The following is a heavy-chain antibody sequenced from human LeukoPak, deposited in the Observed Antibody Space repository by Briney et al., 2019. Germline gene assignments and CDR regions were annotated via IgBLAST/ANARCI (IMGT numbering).Heavy chain of an antibody. D-gene: IGHD3-10*01. V-gene: IGHV4-34*01. CDR3: ARQVYYGSRIYLGWFDP. CDR1: GGSFSGYY. Sequence: PSQTLSLTCAVYGGSFSGYYWSWIRQPPGKGLEWIGEINHSGSTNYNPSLKSRVTMSVDTSKNQFALKLSSVTDADTAVYYCARQVYYGSRIYLGWFDPWGQGTLVTVSS. J-gene: IGHJ5*02. CDR2: INHSGST.